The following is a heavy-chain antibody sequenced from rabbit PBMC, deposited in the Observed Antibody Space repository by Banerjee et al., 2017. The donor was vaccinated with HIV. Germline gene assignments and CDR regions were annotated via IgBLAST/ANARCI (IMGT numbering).Heavy chain of an antibody. CDR1: GFDFSSYA. CDR3: ARGPFYYTYGYPGGTYVYFNL. V-gene: IGHV1S39*01. CDR2: ITYGGRT. Sequence: QEQLKESGGGLGQPGGSLKLSCKASGFDFSSYAITWVRQAPGKGLEYIGYITYGGRTYYASWVNGRFTISKTSSTTVTLQMTSLTAADTATYFCARGPFYYTYGYPGGTYVYFNLWGQGTLVTVS. J-gene: IGHJ4*01. D-gene: IGHD6-1*01.